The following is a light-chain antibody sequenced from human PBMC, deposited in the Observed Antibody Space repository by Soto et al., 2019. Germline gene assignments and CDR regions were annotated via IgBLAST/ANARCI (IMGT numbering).Light chain of an antibody. V-gene: IGKV1-12*01. CDR3: LQTDSFPLT. Sequence: DLQMTQSPSYVSASVGDRVTITCRASQNIISWLAWYQQKPGKAPKLLIYSASSLQGGVPSRFSGSGSGTDFTLTISSLQPEDFATYYCLQTDSFPLTFGGGTKVEIK. CDR1: QNIISW. CDR2: SAS. J-gene: IGKJ4*01.